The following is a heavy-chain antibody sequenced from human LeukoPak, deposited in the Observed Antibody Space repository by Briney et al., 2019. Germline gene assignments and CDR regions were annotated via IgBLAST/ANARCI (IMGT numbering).Heavy chain of an antibody. V-gene: IGHV3-21*01. J-gene: IGHJ4*02. CDR2: ISSSSSYI. Sequence: AGGSLRLSCAASGFTFSTYSMNWVRQAPGKGLEWVSSISSSSSYIYYVDSVKGRFTISRDNAKNSLYLQMNSLRAEDTAVYYCAKSFWWFGEFSPFDYWGQGTPVTVSS. D-gene: IGHD3-10*01. CDR3: AKSFWWFGEFSPFDY. CDR1: GFTFSTYS.